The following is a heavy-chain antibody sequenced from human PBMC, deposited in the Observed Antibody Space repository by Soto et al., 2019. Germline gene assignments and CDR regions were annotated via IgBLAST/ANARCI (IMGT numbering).Heavy chain of an antibody. CDR1: GFTFSSYG. D-gene: IGHD5-18*01. CDR3: AKDQPGYSYGYGLGY. CDR2: ISYDGSKT. Sequence: GGSLRLSCAASGFTFSSYGFHWVRQAPGKGLEWVAVISYDGSKTYYADSVKGRFTISRDNSENTLYLQMNSLTTEDTAVYYCAKDQPGYSYGYGLGYWGQGTLVTVSS. V-gene: IGHV3-30*18. J-gene: IGHJ4*02.